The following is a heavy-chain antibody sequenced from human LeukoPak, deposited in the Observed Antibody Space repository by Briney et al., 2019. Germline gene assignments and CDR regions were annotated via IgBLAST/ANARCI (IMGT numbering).Heavy chain of an antibody. D-gene: IGHD3-10*01. CDR1: GFTFSSYS. Sequence: GGSLRLSCAASGFTFSSYSMNWVRQAPGKGLEWVSYISSSSSTIYYADSVKGRFTISRDNAKNSLYLQMNSLRAEDTAVYYYARASMNYGSGSYFVWGQGTLVTVSS. V-gene: IGHV3-48*01. J-gene: IGHJ4*02. CDR2: ISSSSSTI. CDR3: ARASMNYGSGSYFV.